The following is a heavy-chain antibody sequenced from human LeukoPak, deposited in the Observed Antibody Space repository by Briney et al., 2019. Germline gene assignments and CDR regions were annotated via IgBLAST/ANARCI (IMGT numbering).Heavy chain of an antibody. CDR2: ISSSSSTI. Sequence: PGGSLRLSCAASGFTFSSYGMIWVRQAPGKGLEWVSYISSSSSTIYYADSVKGRFTISRDNAKNSLYLQMNSLRDEDTAVYYCARYCSSTSCYLAHAFDIWGQGTMVTVSS. CDR3: ARYCSSTSCYLAHAFDI. V-gene: IGHV3-48*02. CDR1: GFTFSSYG. J-gene: IGHJ3*02. D-gene: IGHD2-2*01.